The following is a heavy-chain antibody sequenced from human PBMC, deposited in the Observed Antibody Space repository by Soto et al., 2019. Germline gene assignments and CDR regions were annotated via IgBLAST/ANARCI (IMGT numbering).Heavy chain of an antibody. J-gene: IGHJ5*02. D-gene: IGHD6-13*01. CDR1: GGSISSGGYY. CDR2: IYYSGST. Sequence: QVQLQESGPGLVKPSQTLSLTCTVSGGSISSGGYYWSWIRQHPGKGLEWIGYIYYSGSTYYNPSPKSRVTISVDTSKNQFSLKLSSVTAADTAVYYCERVCSDSSSFFDPWGQGSLVNVSS. V-gene: IGHV4-31*03. CDR3: ERVCSDSSSFFDP.